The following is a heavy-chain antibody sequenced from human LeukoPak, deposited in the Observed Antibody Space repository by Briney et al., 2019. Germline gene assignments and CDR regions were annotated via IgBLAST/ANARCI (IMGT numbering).Heavy chain of an antibody. CDR3: ARVRHSSGWRYYFDC. CDR1: GGSMNNYY. CDR2: IYYSGST. Sequence: PSETLSLTCTVSGGSMNNYYWSWIRQPPGKGLEWIGSIYYSGSTNYNPSLKRRVTISVDTSKNQFSLKLTSVTAADTAVYYCARVRHSSGWRYYFDCWGQGTLLTVSS. D-gene: IGHD6-19*01. J-gene: IGHJ4*02. V-gene: IGHV4-59*01.